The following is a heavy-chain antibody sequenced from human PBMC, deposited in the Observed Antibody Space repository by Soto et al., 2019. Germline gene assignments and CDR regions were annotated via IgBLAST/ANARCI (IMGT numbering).Heavy chain of an antibody. Sequence: QLQLVESGGGLVKPGGSLRLSCAASGFTFNDFYMIWFRQAPGRGLEWLAYINNRGDDIYYADSVRGRFTISRDNGKNSLYLQMNRLRGEDTALQFCARDMSYGDFGRNWFDPWGQGPQVTVS. CDR3: ARDMSYGDFGRNWFDP. D-gene: IGHD2-21*02. CDR2: INNRGDDI. V-gene: IGHV3-11*01. J-gene: IGHJ5*02. CDR1: GFTFNDFY.